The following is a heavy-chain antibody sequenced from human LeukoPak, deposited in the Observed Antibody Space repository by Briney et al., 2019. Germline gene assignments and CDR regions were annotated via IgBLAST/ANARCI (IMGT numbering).Heavy chain of an antibody. CDR1: GFTFSSYA. D-gene: IGHD4/OR15-4a*01. Sequence: PGGSLRLSCAASGFTFSSYAMSWVRQAPGKGLDWVSAISGSGGSTYYADSVKGRFTISRDNSKNKLYLQMNSLRAEDTAVYYCASGDYGNWFDPWGQGTLVTVSS. CDR3: ASGDYGNWFDP. V-gene: IGHV3-23*01. J-gene: IGHJ5*02. CDR2: ISGSGGST.